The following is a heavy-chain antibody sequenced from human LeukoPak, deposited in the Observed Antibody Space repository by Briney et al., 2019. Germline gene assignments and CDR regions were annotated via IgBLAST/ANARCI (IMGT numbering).Heavy chain of an antibody. CDR3: ASFPMSISSFY. Sequence: SETLSLTCTVSTGSISSSSHYWGWIRQPPGEGVEGIGSIYYSGSTDYNPSLNSRLTISIDTSKNQFSLKLSSVTAADTAVYYCASFPMSISSFYWGQGTLVTASS. J-gene: IGHJ4*02. CDR1: TGSISSSSHY. CDR2: IYYSGST. V-gene: IGHV4-39*01. D-gene: IGHD6-13*01.